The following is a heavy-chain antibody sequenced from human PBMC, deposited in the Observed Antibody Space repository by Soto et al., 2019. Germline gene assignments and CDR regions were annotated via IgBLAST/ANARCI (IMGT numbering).Heavy chain of an antibody. D-gene: IGHD6-19*01. J-gene: IGHJ4*02. CDR3: ARVGISGWYTLPHYYFDY. Sequence: ASVKVSCKASGYTFTSYAMHWVRQAPGQRLEWMGWINAGNGNTKYSQKFQGRVTITRDTSASTAYMELSSLRSEDTAVYYCARVGISGWYTLPHYYFDYWGQGTLVTVSS. V-gene: IGHV1-3*01. CDR1: GYTFTSYA. CDR2: INAGNGNT.